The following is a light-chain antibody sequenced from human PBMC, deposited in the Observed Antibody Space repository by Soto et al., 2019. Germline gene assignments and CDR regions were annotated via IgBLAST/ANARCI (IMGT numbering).Light chain of an antibody. CDR1: QSVDTN. V-gene: IGKV3-15*01. CDR3: QQYQYWPPRT. J-gene: IGKJ1*01. CDR2: GAS. Sequence: VMTQSPGTLSVSPGERATLSCRASQSVDTNLAWYQRKPGQAPRLLISGASTRATGVSARFSGSGSGTEFTLTISSLQSEDFAVYYCQQYQYWPPRTFGQGTKV.